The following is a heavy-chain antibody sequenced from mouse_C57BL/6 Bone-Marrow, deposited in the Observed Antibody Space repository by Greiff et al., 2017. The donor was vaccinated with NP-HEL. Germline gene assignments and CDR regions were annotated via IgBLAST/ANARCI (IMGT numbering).Heavy chain of an antibody. V-gene: IGHV1-85*01. J-gene: IGHJ2*01. CDR2: IYPRDGST. CDR1: GYIFTSYD. CDR3: ARYYYGSSYPYYFDD. D-gene: IGHD1-1*01. Sequence: VQLQQSGPELVKPGASVKLSCKASGYIFTSYDINWVKQRPGQGLEWIGWIYPRDGSTKYNEKFKGKATLTVDTSSSTAYMELHSLTSEDSAVYFCARYYYGSSYPYYFDDWGQGTTLTVSS.